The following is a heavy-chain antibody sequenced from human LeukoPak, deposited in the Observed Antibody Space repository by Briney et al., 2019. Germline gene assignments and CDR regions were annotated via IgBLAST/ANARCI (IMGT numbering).Heavy chain of an antibody. CDR2: IYYSGST. J-gene: IGHJ4*02. V-gene: IGHV4-59*01. Sequence: SENLSLTCTVSSGSISSYYWSWIRQPPGNGLEWIGYIYYSGSTNYHPSLKSRVTISVDTSKNQFSLKLSSVTATDTAVYYCAGNPSILLPYYFDYWGQRTLVTVSS. D-gene: IGHD2-21*01. CDR1: SGSISSYY. CDR3: AGNPSILLPYYFDY.